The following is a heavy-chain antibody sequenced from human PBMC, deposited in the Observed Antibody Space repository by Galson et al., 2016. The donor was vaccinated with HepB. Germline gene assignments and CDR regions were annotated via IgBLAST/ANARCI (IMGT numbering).Heavy chain of an antibody. V-gene: IGHV3-30-3*01. CDR1: GFTFSNYA. D-gene: IGHD3-3*01. Sequence: SLRLSCAASGFTFSNYAMHWARQPPGKGLEWVAVISYDGSDKYYADSVQGRFTISRDNSKNTLYLQVDNLRGEDTGVYYCARPHPITNFGVADAWGKGTTVIVSS. J-gene: IGHJ6*04. CDR2: ISYDGSDK. CDR3: ARPHPITNFGVADA.